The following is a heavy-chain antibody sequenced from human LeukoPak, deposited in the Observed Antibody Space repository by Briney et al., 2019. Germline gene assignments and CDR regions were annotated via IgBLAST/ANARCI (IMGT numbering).Heavy chain of an antibody. V-gene: IGHV3-48*03. D-gene: IGHD3-16*01. CDR1: GFTFSSYE. Sequence: PGGSLRLSCAASGFTFSSYEMNWVRQAPGKGLEWVSYISSSGSTIYYADSVKGRLTISRDNAKNSLYLQMNSLRAEDTAVYYCARDVGGLQNYWGQGTLVTVSS. J-gene: IGHJ4*02. CDR2: ISSSGSTI. CDR3: ARDVGGLQNY.